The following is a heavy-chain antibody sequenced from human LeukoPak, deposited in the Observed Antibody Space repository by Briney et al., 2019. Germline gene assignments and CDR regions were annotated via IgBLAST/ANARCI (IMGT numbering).Heavy chain of an antibody. Sequence: GGSLRLSCSTSGFNFYTYWMSWVCQAPGRGLEWVANIKQDGSDKYYVDSVKGRFTVSRDNAYSSLYLQMNNLRAEDTALYYCARGDGSSSGLYFDSWGQGILVTVSS. CDR3: ARGDGSSSGLYFDS. CDR1: GFNFYTYW. V-gene: IGHV3-7*01. J-gene: IGHJ4*02. CDR2: IKQDGSDK. D-gene: IGHD6-6*01.